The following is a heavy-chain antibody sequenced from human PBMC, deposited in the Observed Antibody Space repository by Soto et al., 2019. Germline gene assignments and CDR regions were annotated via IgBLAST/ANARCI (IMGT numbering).Heavy chain of an antibody. CDR2: ISYDGSNK. D-gene: IGHD6-13*01. CDR3: ARDFRGGGIHY. CDR1: GFTFSSYA. V-gene: IGHV3-30-3*01. J-gene: IGHJ4*02. Sequence: QVQLVESGGGVVQPGRSLRLSCAASGFTFSSYAMHWVRQAPGKGLEWVAVISYDGSNKYYADSVKGRFTISRDNSKNTLYLQMHSLRAEDTAVYYCARDFRGGGIHYWGQGTLVTVSS.